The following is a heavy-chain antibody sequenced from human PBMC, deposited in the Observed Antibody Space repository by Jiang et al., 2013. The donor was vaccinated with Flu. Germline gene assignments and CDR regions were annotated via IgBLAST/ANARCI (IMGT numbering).Heavy chain of an antibody. J-gene: IGHJ4*02. CDR2: IKQDGRKQ. V-gene: IGHV3-7*03. CDR1: GFTFSGHW. CDR3: ARAPVGSGSYYEFEY. D-gene: IGHD3-10*01. Sequence: QLVESGGGLVQPGGSLRLSCAASGFTFSGHWMSWVRQAPGKGLEWVANIKQDGRKQLYVDSVKGRFTISRDNAKSSLYLQMNRLRVEDTAVYYCARAPVGSGSYYEFEYWGQGTLVTVSS.